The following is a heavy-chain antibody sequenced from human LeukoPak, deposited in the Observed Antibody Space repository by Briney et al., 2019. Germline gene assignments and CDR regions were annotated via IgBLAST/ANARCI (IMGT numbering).Heavy chain of an antibody. V-gene: IGHV1-2*02. Sequence: ASVKVSCKASGYTFTDYYINWVRQAPGQGLEWMGWINPNSGDTNYAQNFQGRVTMTRDTSISTAYMELSRLRSGDTAFYYCARDSDSGTSWTNWFDPWGQGTLVTVSS. CDR2: INPNSGDT. CDR3: ARDSDSGTSWTNWFDP. CDR1: GYTFTDYY. J-gene: IGHJ5*02. D-gene: IGHD1-26*01.